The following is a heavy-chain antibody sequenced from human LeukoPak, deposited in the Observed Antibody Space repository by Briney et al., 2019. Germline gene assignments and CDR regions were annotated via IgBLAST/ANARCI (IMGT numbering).Heavy chain of an antibody. V-gene: IGHV3-23*01. CDR3: AKIAETSGSYGQGFDY. CDR1: GFTFSDYG. J-gene: IGHJ4*02. CDR2: INGGAGDT. D-gene: IGHD1-26*01. Sequence: GGSLRLSCAASGFTFSDYGMSWVRQAPGKGLEWVSAINGGAGDTYYADSAKGRFTISRDNSKNTLYLQMNSLRAEDTAVYYCAKIAETSGSYGQGFDYWGQGTLVTVSS.